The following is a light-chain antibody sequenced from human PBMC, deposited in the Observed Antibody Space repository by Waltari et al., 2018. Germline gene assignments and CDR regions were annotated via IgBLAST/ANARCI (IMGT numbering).Light chain of an antibody. CDR1: QGINNW. J-gene: IGKJ1*01. CDR2: RAS. V-gene: IGKV1-33*01. Sequence: DIQMTQSPSSLSASVGDRITINCRASQGINNWLAWYQQKPGKAPKLLIYRASNLQTGVPSRFSGSGSGTDFTLIITSLQPEDIATYYCQQHDNSPWTFGQGTKVEIK. CDR3: QQHDNSPWT.